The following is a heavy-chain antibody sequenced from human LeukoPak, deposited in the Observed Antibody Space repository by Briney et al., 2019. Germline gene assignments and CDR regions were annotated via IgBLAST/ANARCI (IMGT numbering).Heavy chain of an antibody. D-gene: IGHD2-15*01. CDR1: GGSISSGGYY. Sequence: SETLSLTCTVSGGSISSGGYYWSWIRQHPGKGLEWIGYIYYSGSTYYNPSLKSRVTISVDTSKNQFSLKLSSVTAADTAVYYCARHRCGSCCLDYWGQGTLVTVSS. CDR2: IYYSGST. J-gene: IGHJ4*02. CDR3: ARHRCGSCCLDY. V-gene: IGHV4-31*03.